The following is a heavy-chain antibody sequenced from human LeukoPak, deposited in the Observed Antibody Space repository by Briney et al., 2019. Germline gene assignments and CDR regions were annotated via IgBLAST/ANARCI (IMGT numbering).Heavy chain of an antibody. J-gene: IGHJ4*02. CDR2: IGLGGAQK. D-gene: IGHD5-24*01. CDR3: ARWRGLQSEFDC. V-gene: IGHV3-7*01. Sequence: GRSLRLSCAASGFTFSTHSMGWVRRAPGKRLKCLATIGLGGAQKDFVDSVKGRFTLSRDNAKNSLFPEMNRLRVEDTAVYYCARWRGLQSEFDCWGQGTLVTVSS. CDR1: GFTFSTHS.